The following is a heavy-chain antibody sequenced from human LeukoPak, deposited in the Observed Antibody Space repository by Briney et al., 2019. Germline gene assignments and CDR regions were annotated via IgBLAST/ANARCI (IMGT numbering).Heavy chain of an antibody. J-gene: IGHJ4*02. D-gene: IGHD6-13*01. V-gene: IGHV3-48*03. CDR2: ISRSGSTI. Sequence: GGSLRLSCAASEFTFSSYEMNWVRQAPGKGLEWVSYISRSGSTIYYAASVTGRFTISRDKAKHSLYLQMNSLTAEDTAVYYCAREAVLTSSWGSYYFDYWGQGTLVTVSS. CDR3: AREAVLTSSWGSYYFDY. CDR1: EFTFSSYE.